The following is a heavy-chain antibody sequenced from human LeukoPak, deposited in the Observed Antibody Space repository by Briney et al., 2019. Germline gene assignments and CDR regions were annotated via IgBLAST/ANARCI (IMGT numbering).Heavy chain of an antibody. J-gene: IGHJ4*02. D-gene: IGHD3-22*01. Sequence: GGSLRLSCAASGFTFSSYAMHWVRQAPGKGLEWVANIKQDGSEKYYVDSVKGRFTISRDNAKNSLSLQMNSLRVEDTAVFYCARGQNYYDSSGPATYYFVYWGQGTLVTVSS. CDR2: IKQDGSEK. V-gene: IGHV3-7*03. CDR1: GFTFSSYA. CDR3: ARGQNYYDSSGPATYYFVY.